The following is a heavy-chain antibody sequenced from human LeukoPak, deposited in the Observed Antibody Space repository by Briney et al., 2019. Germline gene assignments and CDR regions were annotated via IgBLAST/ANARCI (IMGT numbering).Heavy chain of an antibody. Sequence: GGSLRLSCAASGFTFSSYSMNWVRQAPGKGLEWVSSISSSSSYIYYADSVKGRFAISRDNARSSLFLQMNSLRAEDTAVYYCTKDPGHVLRSFDYSEYWGQGTRVTVSS. CDR2: ISSSSSYI. CDR3: TKDPGHVLRSFDYSEY. CDR1: GFTFSSYS. D-gene: IGHD3-9*01. V-gene: IGHV3-21*01. J-gene: IGHJ4*02.